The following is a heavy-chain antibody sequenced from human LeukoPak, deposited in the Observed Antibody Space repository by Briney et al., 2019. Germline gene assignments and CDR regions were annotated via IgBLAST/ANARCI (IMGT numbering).Heavy chain of an antibody. Sequence: GGSLRLSCAASGFTFSTYAMSWVRQAPGKGLEWVSGTSGSGGSTYYADSVKGRFTISRDNSKNTLYLQMNSLRAEDTAVYYCAKVRLLWFGESVDYWGQGTLVTVSS. CDR2: TSGSGGST. V-gene: IGHV3-23*01. J-gene: IGHJ4*02. D-gene: IGHD3-10*01. CDR1: GFTFSTYA. CDR3: AKVRLLWFGESVDY.